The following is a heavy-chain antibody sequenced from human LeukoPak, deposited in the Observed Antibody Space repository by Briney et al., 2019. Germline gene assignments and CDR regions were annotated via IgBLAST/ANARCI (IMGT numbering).Heavy chain of an antibody. J-gene: IGHJ3*02. CDR2: INTNTGNP. V-gene: IGHV7-4-1*02. Sequence: GASVKVSCKASGYTFTSYAMNWVRQAPGQGLEWMGWINTNTGNPTYAQGFTGRFVFSLDTSVSTAYLQISSLKAEDTAVYYCASFYCSSTSCYGALDAFDIWGQGTMVTVST. D-gene: IGHD2-2*01. CDR1: GYTFTSYA. CDR3: ASFYCSSTSCYGALDAFDI.